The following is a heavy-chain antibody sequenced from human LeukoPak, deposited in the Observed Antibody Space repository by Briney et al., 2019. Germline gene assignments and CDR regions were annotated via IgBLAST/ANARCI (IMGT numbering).Heavy chain of an antibody. D-gene: IGHD6-19*01. V-gene: IGHV3-33*01. J-gene: IGHJ4*02. CDR3: ARSSGIAVAGTIDY. CDR2: IWYDGSNK. Sequence: PGGSLRLSCAASGFTFSSCGMHWVRQAPGKGLVWVAVIWYDGSNKYYADSVKGRFTISRDNSKNTLYLQMNSLRAEDTAVYYCARSSGIAVAGTIDYWGQGTLVTVSS. CDR1: GFTFSSCG.